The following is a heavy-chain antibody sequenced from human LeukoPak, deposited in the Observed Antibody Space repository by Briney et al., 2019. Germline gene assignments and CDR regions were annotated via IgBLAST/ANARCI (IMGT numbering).Heavy chain of an antibody. CDR3: ARVGSGYSSGWYPIDY. D-gene: IGHD6-19*01. J-gene: IGHJ4*02. CDR1: GGSISSYY. Sequence: SETLSLTCTVSGGSISSYYWSWIRQPAGKGLEWIGRIYTSGSTNYNPSLKSRVTMSVDTSKNQFSLKLSSVTAADTAVYYCARVGSGYSSGWYPIDYWGQGTLVTVSS. V-gene: IGHV4-4*07. CDR2: IYTSGST.